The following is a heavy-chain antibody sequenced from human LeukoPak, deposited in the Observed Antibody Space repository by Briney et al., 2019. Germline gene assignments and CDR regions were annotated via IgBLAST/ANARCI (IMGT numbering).Heavy chain of an antibody. CDR1: GFPLTTSGVG. J-gene: IGHJ4*02. CDR3: ARRREGTPPLG. CDR2: VYWNDDK. V-gene: IGHV2-5*01. D-gene: IGHD1-7*01. Sequence: SGPTLVNPTQTLTLTCTFSGFPLTTSGVGVGWIRQPPGKALEWLALVYWNDDKRYSPSLKSRLTITKDTSKNQVVLTMTNVDPVDTATYYCARRREGTPPLGWGQGTLVTVSS.